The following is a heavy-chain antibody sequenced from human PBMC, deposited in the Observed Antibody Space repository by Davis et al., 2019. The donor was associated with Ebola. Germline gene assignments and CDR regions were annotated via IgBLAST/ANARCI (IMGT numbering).Heavy chain of an antibody. CDR3: ARLRGSCHRAFYYYGMDV. CDR1: GGSISSSSYY. V-gene: IGHV4-39*01. Sequence: SETLSLTCTVSGGSISSSSYYWGWIRQPPGKGLEWIGSIYYSGSTYYNPSLKSPVTISVDTSKNPFSLKLSSVTAADTAVYYCARLRGSCHRAFYYYGMDVWGQGTTVTVSS. D-gene: IGHD2-15*01. CDR2: IYYSGST. J-gene: IGHJ6*02.